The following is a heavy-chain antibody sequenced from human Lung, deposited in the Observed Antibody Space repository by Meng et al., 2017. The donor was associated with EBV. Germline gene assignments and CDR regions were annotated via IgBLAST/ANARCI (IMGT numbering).Heavy chain of an antibody. CDR3: VRANLGSADY. V-gene: IGHV1-2*06. Sequence: QGQLVQSGAEVKKAGAAVKVSCKASGYTFTGYYMHWLRQSPGQGLEWVGRITPSSGGTTYAQKFQGRVTMTRDTSISTAYMELSSLRSDDAAIYYCVRANLGSADYWGQGTLVTVSS. CDR1: GYTFTGYY. J-gene: IGHJ4*02. D-gene: IGHD7-27*01. CDR2: ITPSSGGT.